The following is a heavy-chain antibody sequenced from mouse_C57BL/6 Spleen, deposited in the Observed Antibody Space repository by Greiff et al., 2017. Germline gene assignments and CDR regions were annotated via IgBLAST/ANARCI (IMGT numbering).Heavy chain of an antibody. CDR2: IDPSDSCT. CDR3: SRPTYYYGRDY. J-gene: IGHJ2*01. Sequence: QVQLQQPGAELVKPGASVKLSCKASGYTFTSYWMQWVKQRPGQGLEWIGEIDPSDSCTNYNQKFKGKATLTVDISSSTAYMQLSSLTSEDSAVYYCSRPTYYYGRDYWGQGTTLTVSS. D-gene: IGHD1-1*01. V-gene: IGHV1-50*01. CDR1: GYTFTSYW.